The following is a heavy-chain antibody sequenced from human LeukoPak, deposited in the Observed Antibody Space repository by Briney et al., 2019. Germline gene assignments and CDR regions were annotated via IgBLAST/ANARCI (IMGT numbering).Heavy chain of an antibody. D-gene: IGHD4-23*01. CDR2: ISISSSTI. CDR1: GFTFSSYS. CDR3: AGTLASYGGSAFDI. V-gene: IGHV3-48*01. J-gene: IGHJ3*02. Sequence: PGGSLRLSCAASGFTFSSYSMNWVRQAPGKGLEWVSYISISSSTIYYTDSVKGRFTISRDNAKSSLYLQMNSLRAEDTALYYCAGTLASYGGSAFDIWGQGTMVIVSS.